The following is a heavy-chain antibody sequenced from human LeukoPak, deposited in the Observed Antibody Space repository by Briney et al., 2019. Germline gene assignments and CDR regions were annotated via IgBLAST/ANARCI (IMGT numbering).Heavy chain of an antibody. CDR2: IRYDGSNK. CDR1: GFTFSSYG. V-gene: IGHV3-30*02. Sequence: GGSLRLSCAASGFTFSSYGMHWVRQAPGKGLEWVAFIRYDGSNKYYADSVKGRFTISRDNSKNTLYLQMNSLRAEDTAVYSCAKDFSLDSGLFDYWGQGTLVTVSS. CDR3: AKDFSLDSGLFDY. J-gene: IGHJ4*02. D-gene: IGHD2-2*03.